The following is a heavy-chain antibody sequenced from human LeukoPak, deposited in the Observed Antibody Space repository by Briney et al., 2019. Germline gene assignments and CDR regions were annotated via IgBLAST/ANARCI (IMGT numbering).Heavy chain of an antibody. V-gene: IGHV4-39*01. CDR2: IYYSGST. J-gene: IGHJ5*02. CDR1: GGSISSSSYY. D-gene: IGHD3-10*01. CDR3: ARPESYYYGSGSHPNWFDP. Sequence: PSETLPLTCTVSGGSISSSSYYWGWIRQPPGKGLEWIGSIYYSGSTYYNPSLKSRVTISVDTSKNQFSLKLSSVTAADTAVYYCARPESYYYGSGSHPNWFDPWGQGTLVTVSS.